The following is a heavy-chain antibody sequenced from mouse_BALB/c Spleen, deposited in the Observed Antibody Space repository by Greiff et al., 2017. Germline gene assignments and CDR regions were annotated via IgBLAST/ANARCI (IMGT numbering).Heavy chain of an antibody. CDR3: AYYYGYDYYAMDY. V-gene: IGHV3-8*02. D-gene: IGHD1-2*01. J-gene: IGHJ4*01. CDR1: GDSITSGY. Sequence: EVQRVESGPSLVKPSQTLSLTCSVTGDSITSGYWNWIRKFPGNKLEYMGYISYSGSTYYNPSLKSRISITRDTSKNQYYLQLNSVTTEDTATYYCAYYYGYDYYAMDYWGQGTSVTVSS. CDR2: ISYSGST.